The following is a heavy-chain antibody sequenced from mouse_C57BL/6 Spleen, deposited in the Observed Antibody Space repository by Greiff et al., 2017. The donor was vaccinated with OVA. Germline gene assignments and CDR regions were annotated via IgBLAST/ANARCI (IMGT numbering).Heavy chain of an antibody. CDR2: IYPGSGNT. CDR3: ARSTKMYDYFYFDY. V-gene: IGHV1-76*01. J-gene: IGHJ2*01. D-gene: IGHD2-4*01. CDR1: GYTFTDYY. Sequence: VQRVESGAELVRPGASVKLSCKASGYTFTDYYINWVKQRPGQGLEWIARIYPGSGNTYYNEKFKGKATLTAEKSSSTAYMQLSSLTSEDSAVYFCARSTKMYDYFYFDYWGQGTTLTVSS.